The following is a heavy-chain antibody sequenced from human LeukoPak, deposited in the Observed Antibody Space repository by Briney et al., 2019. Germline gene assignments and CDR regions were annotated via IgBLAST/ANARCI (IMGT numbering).Heavy chain of an antibody. Sequence: GGSLRLSCAASGFTFSSYAMHWVRQAPGKGLQWVAVISYDGSNKYYADSVKGRFTISRDNSKNTLYLQMNSLRAEDTAVYYCARVDSSSWYKRSLDYWGQGTLVTVSS. CDR1: GFTFSSYA. CDR3: ARVDSSSWYKRSLDY. V-gene: IGHV3-30-3*01. CDR2: ISYDGSNK. J-gene: IGHJ4*02. D-gene: IGHD6-13*01.